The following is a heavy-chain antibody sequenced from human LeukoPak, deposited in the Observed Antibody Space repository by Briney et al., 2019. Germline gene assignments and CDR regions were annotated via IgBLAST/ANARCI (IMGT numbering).Heavy chain of an antibody. CDR1: GGSFSGYY. V-gene: IGHV4-34*01. CDR3: AAPGIAAAGGWEYYFDY. CDR2: INHSGST. Sequence: SETLSPTCAVYGGSFSGYYWSWIRQPPGKGLEWIGEINHSGSTNYNPSLKSRVTISVDTSKNQFSLKLSSVTAADTAVYYCAAPGIAAAGGWEYYFDYWGQGTLVTVSS. D-gene: IGHD6-13*01. J-gene: IGHJ4*02.